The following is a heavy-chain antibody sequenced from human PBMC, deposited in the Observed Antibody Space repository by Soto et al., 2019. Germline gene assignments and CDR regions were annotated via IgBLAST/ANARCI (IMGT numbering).Heavy chain of an antibody. V-gene: IGHV4-31*03. CDR2: IYYSGST. CDR3: ARWLHPTDYYYYGMDV. CDR1: GGSISSGGYY. J-gene: IGHJ6*02. D-gene: IGHD5-12*01. Sequence: QVQLQESGPGLVKPSQTLSLTCTVSGGSISSGGYYWSWIRQHPGKGLEWIGYIYYSGSTYYNPSLKSRVTISVDTSKNQFSLKPSSVTAADTAVYYCARWLHPTDYYYYGMDVWGQGTTVTVSS.